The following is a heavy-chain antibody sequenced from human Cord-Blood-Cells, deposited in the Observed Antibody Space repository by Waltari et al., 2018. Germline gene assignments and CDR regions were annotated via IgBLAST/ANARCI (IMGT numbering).Heavy chain of an antibody. CDR2: INAGNGNT. CDR1: VYNFTRYA. V-gene: IGHV1-3*01. D-gene: IGHD3-3*01. Sequence: QAQLVQSGAAVKKPGASAKVSCTSSVYNFTRYAMHWVRQAPGQRLEWMGWINAGNGNTKYSQKFQGRVTITRDTAASTAYMELSSLRSEDTAVYYCAREEYYDFWSGYYDDWGQGTMVTVSS. J-gene: IGHJ4*02. CDR3: AREEYYDFWSGYYDD.